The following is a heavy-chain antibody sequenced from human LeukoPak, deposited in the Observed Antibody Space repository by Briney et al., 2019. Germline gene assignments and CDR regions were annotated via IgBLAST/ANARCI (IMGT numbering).Heavy chain of an antibody. CDR2: ISSSGSTI. CDR3: ARGLVVGRGMDYGMAV. J-gene: IGHJ6*02. Sequence: GGSLRLSCAASGFTFSTYGMHWVRQAPGKGGEGVSYISSSGSTIYYADSVEGGFTISRDNAKTSLYLQMNSLRAEDTAVYYCARGLVVGRGMDYGMAVWGQGTTLTVSS. D-gene: IGHD2-2*01. V-gene: IGHV3-48*04. CDR1: GFTFSTYG.